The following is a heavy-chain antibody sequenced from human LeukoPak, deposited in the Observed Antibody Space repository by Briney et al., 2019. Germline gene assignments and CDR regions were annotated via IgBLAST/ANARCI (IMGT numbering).Heavy chain of an antibody. CDR2: VYYTGST. Sequence: SETLSLTCSVSGDSMTSYYWSWIRQPPGKGLEWIGFVYYTGSTNYNPSLKSRVTILVDASKNQFSLKLSSVTAADTAVYYCARQEGYSYGYIGFDNWGQGTLVTVSS. CDR1: GDSMTSYY. V-gene: IGHV4-59*08. D-gene: IGHD5-18*01. CDR3: ARQEGYSYGYIGFDN. J-gene: IGHJ4*02.